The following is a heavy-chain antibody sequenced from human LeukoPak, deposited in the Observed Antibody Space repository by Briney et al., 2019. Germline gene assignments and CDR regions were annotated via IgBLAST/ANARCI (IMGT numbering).Heavy chain of an antibody. J-gene: IGHJ4*02. CDR3: ASTTRIAVAGTNLDY. Sequence: ASVKVSCKASGYTFTSYGISWVRQAPGQGLEWMGWINPNSGGTNYAQKFQGRVTMTRDTSISTAYMELSRLRSDDTAVYYCASTTRIAVAGTNLDYWGQGTLVTVSS. CDR1: GYTFTSYG. CDR2: INPNSGGT. V-gene: IGHV1-2*02. D-gene: IGHD6-19*01.